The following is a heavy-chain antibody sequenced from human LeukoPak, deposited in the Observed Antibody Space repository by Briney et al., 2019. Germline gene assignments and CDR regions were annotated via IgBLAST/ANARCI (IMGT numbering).Heavy chain of an antibody. CDR2: IYYSGST. J-gene: IGHJ4*02. CDR3: ARALVAAAGTYFDY. D-gene: IGHD6-13*01. CDR1: GGSISSGDYY. V-gene: IGHV4-30-4*08. Sequence: SETLSLTCTVSGGSISSGDYYWSWIRQPPGKGLEWIGYIYYSGSTYYNPSLKSRVTISVYTSKNQFSLKLSSVTAADTAVYYCARALVAAAGTYFDYWGQGTLVTVSS.